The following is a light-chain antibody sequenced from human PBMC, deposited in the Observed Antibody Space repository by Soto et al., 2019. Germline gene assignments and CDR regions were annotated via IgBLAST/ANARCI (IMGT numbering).Light chain of an antibody. CDR3: QQYNNWPRT. CDR2: GAS. J-gene: IGKJ1*01. V-gene: IGKV3-15*01. Sequence: EIVMAQSPANLSVSPGERATLSCRASQSVSSNLAWYQQKPGQAPRLLIYGASTRATGIPARFSGSGSGTEFTLTISSLQSEDFALYYCQQYNNWPRTFGQGTKVDIK. CDR1: QSVSSN.